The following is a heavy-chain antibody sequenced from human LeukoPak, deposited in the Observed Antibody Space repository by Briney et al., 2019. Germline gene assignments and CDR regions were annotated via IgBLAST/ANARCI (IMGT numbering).Heavy chain of an antibody. V-gene: IGHV5-51*01. J-gene: IGHJ3*02. D-gene: IGHD3-10*01. Sequence: GESLKNSCKGSGYSFTSYWIGWVRQMPGKGLEWMGIIYPGDSDTRYSPSFQGQVTISADKSISTAYLQWSSLKASDTAMYYCARIQLLWFGKGAFDIWGQGTMVTVSS. CDR2: IYPGDSDT. CDR1: GYSFTSYW. CDR3: ARIQLLWFGKGAFDI.